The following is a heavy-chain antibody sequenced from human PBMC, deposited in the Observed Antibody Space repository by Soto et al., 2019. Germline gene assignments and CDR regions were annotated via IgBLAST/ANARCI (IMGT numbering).Heavy chain of an antibody. CDR3: AKETRPYGGLADY. CDR2: IIPVFGTT. V-gene: IGHV1-69*13. J-gene: IGHJ4*02. Sequence: AASVKFSCKASGGTFSSYVISWVRLAPGQGLEWMGGIIPVFGTTNYAQKFQGRVTITADESTRTAYMELSSLRSEDTAVYYCAKETRPYGGLADYWGQGTLVTVSS. D-gene: IGHD4-17*01. CDR1: GGTFSSYV.